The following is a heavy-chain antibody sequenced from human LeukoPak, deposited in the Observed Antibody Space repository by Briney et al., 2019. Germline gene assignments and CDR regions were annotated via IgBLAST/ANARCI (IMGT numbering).Heavy chain of an antibody. CDR2: INHSGST. CDR3: ARVRARGFDY. D-gene: IGHD4/OR15-4a*01. CDR1: GGSFSGYY. Sequence: SETLSLTCAVYGGSFSGYYWSWIRQPPGKGLEWMGEINHSGSTNYNPSLKSRVTISVDTSKNQFSLKLSSVTAADTAVYYCARVRARGFDYWGQGTLVTVSS. J-gene: IGHJ4*02. V-gene: IGHV4-34*01.